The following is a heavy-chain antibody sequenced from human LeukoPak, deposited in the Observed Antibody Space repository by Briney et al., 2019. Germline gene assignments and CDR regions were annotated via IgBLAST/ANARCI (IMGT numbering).Heavy chain of an antibody. CDR1: GYTFTSNG. V-gene: IGHV1-18*01. CDR2: ISAYNGDT. D-gene: IGHD6-19*01. Sequence: GASVKVSCKASGYTFTSNGISWVRQAPGQGLEWMGWISAYNGDTNYAQKLQGRVTMTTDTSTSTAYMELRSLRSDDTAVYYCARGLQENLAWLQAFSAFDIWGQGTMVTVSS. J-gene: IGHJ3*02. CDR3: ARGLQENLAWLQAFSAFDI.